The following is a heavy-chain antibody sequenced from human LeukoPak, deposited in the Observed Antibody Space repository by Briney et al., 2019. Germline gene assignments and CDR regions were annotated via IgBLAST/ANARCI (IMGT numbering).Heavy chain of an antibody. CDR3: AKSSGRYPTASAFDI. CDR2: ISWNSGNI. J-gene: IGHJ3*02. CDR1: GFTFDGSA. D-gene: IGHD1-26*01. V-gene: IGHV3-9*01. Sequence: GGSLRLSCAASGFTFDGSAMHWVRQAPGKGLEWVSGISWNSGNIGYADSVKGRFTISRDNAKNSLYLQMNSLRSEDTALYYCAKSSGRYPTASAFDIWGQGTMVAVSS.